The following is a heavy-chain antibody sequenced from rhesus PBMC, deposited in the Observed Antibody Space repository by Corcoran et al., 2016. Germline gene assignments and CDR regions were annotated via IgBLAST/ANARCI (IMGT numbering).Heavy chain of an antibody. CDR2: IYGSSGST. J-gene: IGHJ4*01. Sequence: QVQLQESGPGLVKPSETLSLTCAVSGGSISGGYDWSGIRQPPGKGLEWIGYIYGSSGSTNYNPSLKNRVTISKDPSKNQFSLKLSSVTAAATAVYYCAIGVTIPLLWGQGVLVTVSS. CDR1: GGSISGGYD. CDR3: AIGVTIPLL. D-gene: IGHD3-34*01. V-gene: IGHV4-76*01.